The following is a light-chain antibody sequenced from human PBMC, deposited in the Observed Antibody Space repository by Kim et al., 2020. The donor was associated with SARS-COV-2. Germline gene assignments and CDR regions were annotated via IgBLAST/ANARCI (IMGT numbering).Light chain of an antibody. V-gene: IGLV2-14*03. CDR1: SKDVGYYNS. CDR2: DVT. Sequence: GRSITFSGIGTSKDVGYYNSVSWYQQHPGKAPKLVIYDVTERASGVSNRFSGSQSGNTASLTISGLRAEDEADYYCSSHTTSSTYVFGSGTKVTVL. J-gene: IGLJ1*01. CDR3: SSHTTSSTYV.